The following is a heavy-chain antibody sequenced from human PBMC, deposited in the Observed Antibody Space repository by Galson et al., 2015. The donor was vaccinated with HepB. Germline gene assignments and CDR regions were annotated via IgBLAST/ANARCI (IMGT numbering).Heavy chain of an antibody. CDR2: ISASSSYI. CDR3: ARGGAVAGRGDY. CDR1: GFTFDMFT. D-gene: IGHD6-19*01. V-gene: IGHV3-21*06. Sequence: SLRLSCAASGFTFDMFTMNWVRQAPGKGLEWVSSISASSSYIYYADSVKGRFTISRDNAKNSLYLQMNSLRVEDTATYYCARGGAVAGRGDYWGPGTLVTVSS. J-gene: IGHJ4*02.